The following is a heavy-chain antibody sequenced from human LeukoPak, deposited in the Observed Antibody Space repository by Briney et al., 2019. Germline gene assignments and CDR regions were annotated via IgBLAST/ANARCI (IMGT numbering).Heavy chain of an antibody. J-gene: IGHJ3*02. CDR2: ISWNSGRI. D-gene: IGHD5-18*01. CDR1: GFTFDDYD. Sequence: GGSLRLSCAASGFTFDDYDMHWVRQAPGKGLECVSGISWNSGRINYADSVKGRFTISRDDAKNSLYLQMNSLRAEDTALYYCAKASGYPYDAFDIWGQGTMVTVSS. CDR3: AKASGYPYDAFDI. V-gene: IGHV3-9*01.